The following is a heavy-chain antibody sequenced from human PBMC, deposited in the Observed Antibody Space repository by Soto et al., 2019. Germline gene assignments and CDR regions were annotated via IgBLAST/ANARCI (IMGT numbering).Heavy chain of an antibody. CDR2: IIPILGIA. CDR3: AGLRRGSPSGGIDV. D-gene: IGHD3-16*01. V-gene: IGHV1-69*02. Sequence: QVQLVQSGAEVKKPGSSVKVSCKASGGTFSSYTISWVRQAPGQGLEWMGRIIPILGIANYARQFQGRVTITADKSTTTTYMQLTSLRLEDTAVYYFAGLRRGSPSGGIDVCGQGTTVTVSS. J-gene: IGHJ6*02. CDR1: GGTFSSYT.